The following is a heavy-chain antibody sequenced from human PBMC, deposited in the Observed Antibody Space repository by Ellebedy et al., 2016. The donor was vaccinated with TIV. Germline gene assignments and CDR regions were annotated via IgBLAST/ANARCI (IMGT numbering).Heavy chain of an antibody. Sequence: ASVKVSCKASAGTFSSYAISWARQAPGQGLEWMGGIIPIFGTANYAQKFQGRVTITADESTSTAYMELSSLRSEDTAVYYCARTDYGEYAVYWYFALWGRGTLVTVSS. V-gene: IGHV1-69*13. CDR2: IIPIFGTA. CDR1: AGTFSSYA. J-gene: IGHJ2*01. CDR3: ARTDYGEYAVYWYFAL. D-gene: IGHD4-17*01.